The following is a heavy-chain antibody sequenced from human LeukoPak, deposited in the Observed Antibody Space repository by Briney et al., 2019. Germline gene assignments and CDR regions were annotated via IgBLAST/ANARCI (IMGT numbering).Heavy chain of an antibody. CDR2: ISWNSGSI. Sequence: GGSLRLSCAASGFTFDDYAMHWVRQAPGKGLEWVSGISWNSGSIGYADSVKGRFTISRDNAKNSLYLQMNSLRAADTALYYCAKDTRYSYGLGYFDYWGQGTLVTVSS. V-gene: IGHV3-9*01. J-gene: IGHJ4*02. CDR1: GFTFDDYA. D-gene: IGHD5-18*01. CDR3: AKDTRYSYGLGYFDY.